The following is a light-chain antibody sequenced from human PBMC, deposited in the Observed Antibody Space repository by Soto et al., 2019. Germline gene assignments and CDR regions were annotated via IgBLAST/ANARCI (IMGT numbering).Light chain of an antibody. CDR3: NSYTRSSTLVV. CDR2: DVV. J-gene: IGLJ3*02. Sequence: QSALTQPASVSGSPGQSITISCSGTSSDVGGYNYVSWYQQHPGKAPKLMIYDVVNRPSGVSNRFSGSKSGNTASLTISGLRAEDEADYYCNSYTRSSTLVVFGGGTKVTVL. CDR1: SSDVGGYNY. V-gene: IGLV2-14*01.